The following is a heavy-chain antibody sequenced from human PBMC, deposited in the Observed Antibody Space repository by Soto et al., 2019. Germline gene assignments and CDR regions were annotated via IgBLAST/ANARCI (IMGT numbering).Heavy chain of an antibody. CDR2: INAGNGNT. CDR1: GYTCTSYA. V-gene: IGHV1-3*01. CDR3: ASNAYYYDSSGYFPPDY. D-gene: IGHD3-22*01. Sequence: ASVKVSCKASGYTCTSYAMHWVRQAPGQRLEWMGWINAGNGNTKYSQKFQGRVTITRDTSASTAYMELSSLRSEDTAVYYCASNAYYYDSSGYFPPDYWGQGTLVTVSS. J-gene: IGHJ4*02.